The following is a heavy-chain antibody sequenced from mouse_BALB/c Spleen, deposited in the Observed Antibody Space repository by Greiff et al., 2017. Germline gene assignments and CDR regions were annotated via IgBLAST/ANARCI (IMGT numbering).Heavy chain of an antibody. CDR1: GFSLTGYG. CDR3: ARGRDPYAMDY. J-gene: IGHJ4*01. CDR2: IWGDGST. Sequence: VQLKESGPGLVAPSQSLSITCTVSGFSLTGYGVNWVRQPPGKGLEWLGMIWGDGSTDYNSAHKTRLSISKDNSKSQVFLKMNSLQTDDTARYCYARGRDPYAMDYWGQGTSVTVSS. V-gene: IGHV2-6-7*01.